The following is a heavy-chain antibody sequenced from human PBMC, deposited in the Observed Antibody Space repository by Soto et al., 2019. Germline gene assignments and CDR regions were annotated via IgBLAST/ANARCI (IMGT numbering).Heavy chain of an antibody. CDR2: IYSDGNT. V-gene: IGHV3-53*02. CDR1: GFTVSSKY. CDR3: ARGRGNCVVTTCYLPFDS. J-gene: IGHJ4*02. Sequence: EVQLVETGGGLIQPGGSLILSCAASGFTVSSKYMSWLRQAPGKGLEWVSIIYSDGNTYYADSVRGRFTISRDNSKNTLNLQMNSLRAGDTAVYFCARGRGNCVVTTCYLPFDSWGQRTLVTVSS. D-gene: IGHD2-2*01.